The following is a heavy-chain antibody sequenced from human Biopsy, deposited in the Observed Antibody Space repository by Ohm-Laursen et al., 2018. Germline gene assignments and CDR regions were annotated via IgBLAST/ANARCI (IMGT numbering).Heavy chain of an antibody. CDR2: ISASSSYI. Sequence: SLRLSCTAPGVTLSGYSMNWVRQAPGKGLEWVSSISASSSYIYYADSVKGRFTVSKENGKNSLYLHMNSLRAEDTAVYYCATEVVPAGIGGHCLDPWGQGTLVTVSS. V-gene: IGHV3-21*01. CDR1: GVTLSGYS. D-gene: IGHD2-2*01. J-gene: IGHJ5*02. CDR3: ATEVVPAGIGGHCLDP.